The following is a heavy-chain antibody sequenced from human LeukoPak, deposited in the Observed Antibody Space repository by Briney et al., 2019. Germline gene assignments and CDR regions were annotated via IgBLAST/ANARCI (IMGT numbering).Heavy chain of an antibody. D-gene: IGHD4-17*01. CDR2: IRYDGSNK. CDR1: GFPFSGYS. Sequence: GGSLRLSCEASGFPFSGYSLHWVRQAPGKGLEWVAFIRYDGSNKYYADSVKGRFTISRDNSKNTLYLQMNSLRAEDTAVYYCAKGWHGDYYYYYYMDVWGKGTTVTISS. CDR3: AKGWHGDYYYYYYMDV. J-gene: IGHJ6*03. V-gene: IGHV3-30*02.